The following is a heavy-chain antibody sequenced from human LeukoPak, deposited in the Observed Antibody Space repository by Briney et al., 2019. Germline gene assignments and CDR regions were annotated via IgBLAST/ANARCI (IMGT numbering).Heavy chain of an antibody. CDR3: ARDMEPDAFDI. Sequence: GGSLRLSCAASGFTFSSHWMNWVRQAPGKGLEWVSYITLSSSSIYYADSVKGRFTISRDNAKNSLYLQMNSLRAEDTAIYYCARDMEPDAFDIWGQGTMVTVSS. CDR2: ITLSSSSI. CDR1: GFTFSSHW. D-gene: IGHD1-1*01. V-gene: IGHV3-48*01. J-gene: IGHJ3*02.